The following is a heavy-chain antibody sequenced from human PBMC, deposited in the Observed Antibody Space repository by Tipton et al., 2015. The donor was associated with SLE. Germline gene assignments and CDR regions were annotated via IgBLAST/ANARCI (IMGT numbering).Heavy chain of an antibody. D-gene: IGHD1-26*01. Sequence: TLSLTCTVSGYSISSGYYWGWLLQPPGKGLEWIGSIYQSGSSYCNPSLRSRVTISVDTSKNQFSLNLSSVTAADTAVYYCARDWDSGSTWDYWGQGTLVIVSS. CDR2: IYQSGSS. J-gene: IGHJ4*02. CDR3: ARDWDSGSTWDY. V-gene: IGHV4-38-2*02. CDR1: GYSISSGYY.